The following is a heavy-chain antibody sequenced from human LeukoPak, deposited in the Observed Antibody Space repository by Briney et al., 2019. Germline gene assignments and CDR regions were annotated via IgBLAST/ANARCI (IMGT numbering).Heavy chain of an antibody. V-gene: IGHV3-33*01. CDR2: IWYDGSNK. Sequence: GGSLRLSCAASGFTFSSYGMHWVRQAPGKGLEWVAVIWYDGSNKYYADSVKGRSTISRDNSKNTLYLQMNSLRAEDTAVYYCAREKYYDSSGYPDYWGQGTLVTVSS. CDR3: AREKYYDSSGYPDY. J-gene: IGHJ4*02. CDR1: GFTFSSYG. D-gene: IGHD3-22*01.